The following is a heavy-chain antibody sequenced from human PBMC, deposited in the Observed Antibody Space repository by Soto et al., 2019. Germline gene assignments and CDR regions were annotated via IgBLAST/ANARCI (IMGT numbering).Heavy chain of an antibody. CDR2: ISGSGGST. D-gene: IGHD5-18*01. Sequence: EVQLLESGGGLVQPGGSLRLSCAASGFTFSTYAMSWVRQAPGKGLEWVSAISGSGGSTYYADSVKGRFTICSDNSMNTLSLQVSSLTVEDTSVYYCAKDGAWIPRWFDWGQGTLVTVSS. V-gene: IGHV3-23*01. CDR3: AKDGAWIPRWFD. J-gene: IGHJ4*02. CDR1: GFTFSTYA.